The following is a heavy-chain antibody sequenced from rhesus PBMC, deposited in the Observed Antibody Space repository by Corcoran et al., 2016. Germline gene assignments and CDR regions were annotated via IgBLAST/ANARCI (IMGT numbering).Heavy chain of an antibody. D-gene: IGHD5-42*01. J-gene: IGHJ4*01. CDR1: GYIFTSYY. CDR2: ISPYNGNK. V-gene: IGHV1-1*01. CDR3: ARAQGIEIDY. Sequence: QVQLVQSGAEIKQPGASVKLSCKASGYIFTSYYMHWVSQAPVQGLEWIGVISPYNGNKGYAQNFQGRVTITTDTSTRTGYMELSSLRSEDTAVYYCARAQGIEIDYWGQGVLVTVSS.